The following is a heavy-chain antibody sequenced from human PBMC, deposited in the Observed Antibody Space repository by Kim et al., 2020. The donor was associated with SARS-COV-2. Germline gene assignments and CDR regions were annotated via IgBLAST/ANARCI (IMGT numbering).Heavy chain of an antibody. Sequence: SVKVSCKASGGTFSSYAISWVRQAPGQGLEWMGGIIPIFGTANYAQKFQGRVTITADESTSTAYMELSSLRSEDTAVYYCARGGWEGENPMVRGNWFDPWGQGTLVTVSS. V-gene: IGHV1-69*13. D-gene: IGHD3-10*01. CDR3: ARGGWEGENPMVRGNWFDP. CDR2: IIPIFGTA. J-gene: IGHJ5*02. CDR1: GGTFSSYA.